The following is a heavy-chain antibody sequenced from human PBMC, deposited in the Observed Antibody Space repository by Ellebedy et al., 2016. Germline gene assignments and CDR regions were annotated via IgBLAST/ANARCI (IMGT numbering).Heavy chain of an antibody. J-gene: IGHJ6*02. V-gene: IGHV1-8*01. Sequence: ASVKVSCKASGYSFIAYDINWVRQATGQGLEWLGRVTPYSGKTDYAQKFQGRVTMTEDASTDTAYMELSSLRSEDTAVYYCATVDPGPDYYYYYGMDVWGQGTTVTVSS. CDR2: VTPYSGKT. CDR1: GYSFIAYD. CDR3: ATVDPGPDYYYYYGMDV.